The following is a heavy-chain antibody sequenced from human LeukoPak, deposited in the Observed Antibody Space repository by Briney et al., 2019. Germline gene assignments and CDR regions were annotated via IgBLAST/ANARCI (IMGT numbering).Heavy chain of an antibody. CDR1: GFTFSSYA. Sequence: GGSLRLSCAASGFTFSSYAMHWVRQAPGKGLEWVAVISYDGSNKNYADSVKGRFTISGDNSKNTLYLQMNSLRAEDTSVYYCARSPGILGTNYFDYWGQGTLVTVSS. D-gene: IGHD1-26*01. CDR2: ISYDGSNK. J-gene: IGHJ4*02. CDR3: ARSPGILGTNYFDY. V-gene: IGHV3-30*04.